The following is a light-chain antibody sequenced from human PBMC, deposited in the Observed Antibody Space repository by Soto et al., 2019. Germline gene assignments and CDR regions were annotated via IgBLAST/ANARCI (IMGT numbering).Light chain of an antibody. CDR3: SSFTSSSALDV. Sequence: QSALTQPASVSGSPGQSITISCTGTSSDIGAYGFVSWYQHHPGKAPKLLIYEVSYRPSGVSSRFSGSTSGNSASLTISGLQAEDEADYYCSSFTSSSALDVFGPGTKLTVL. CDR1: SSDIGAYGF. J-gene: IGLJ1*01. CDR2: EVS. V-gene: IGLV2-14*01.